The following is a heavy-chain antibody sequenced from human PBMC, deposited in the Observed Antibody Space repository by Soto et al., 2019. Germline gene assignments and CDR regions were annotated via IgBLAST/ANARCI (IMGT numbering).Heavy chain of an antibody. Sequence: KPSETLSLTCTGSGNSISDYYWSWIRQTPGKGLEWIGNIYYSGSISYNPSLESRVTISVDTSNNQFSLELSSVTAADTAVYFCARIRGSTIFGVDYYGMDVWGQGTTVTVSS. J-gene: IGHJ6*02. V-gene: IGHV4-59*01. CDR2: IYYSGSI. D-gene: IGHD3-3*01. CDR3: ARIRGSTIFGVDYYGMDV. CDR1: GNSISDYY.